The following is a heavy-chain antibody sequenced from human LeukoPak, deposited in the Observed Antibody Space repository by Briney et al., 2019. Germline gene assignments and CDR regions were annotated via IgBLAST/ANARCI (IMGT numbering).Heavy chain of an antibody. V-gene: IGHV4-59*01. J-gene: IGHJ6*02. Sequence: SETLSLTCAVYGGSISSYYWSWIRQPPGKGLEWIGYIYYSGSTNYNPSLKSRVTISVDTSKNQFSLKLSSVTAADTAVYYCAREGYYGSGSYYNGVYYGMDVWGQGTTVTVSS. CDR2: IYYSGST. CDR3: AREGYYGSGSYYNGVYYGMDV. D-gene: IGHD3-10*01. CDR1: GGSISSYY.